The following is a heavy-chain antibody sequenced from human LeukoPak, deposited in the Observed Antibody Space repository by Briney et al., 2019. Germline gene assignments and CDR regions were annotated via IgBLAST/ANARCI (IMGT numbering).Heavy chain of an antibody. Sequence: PGGSLRLSCGASGFSFSDYGMNWVRQAPGKGLEWVGFIRNDGVNKYYADSIKGRLTISRDNSRNTAFLHLNSLRLDDTAVFYCTSGKFDLWGQGTLVTVPS. J-gene: IGHJ5*02. CDR1: GFSFSDYG. CDR3: TSGKFDL. V-gene: IGHV3-30*02. CDR2: IRNDGVNK.